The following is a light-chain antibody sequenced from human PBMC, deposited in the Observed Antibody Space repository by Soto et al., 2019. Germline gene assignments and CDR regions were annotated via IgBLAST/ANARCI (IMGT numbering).Light chain of an antibody. CDR2: GAS. V-gene: IGKV3-20*01. Sequence: ETVLTQSPGTLSLSPGERATLSSRASQSVSSNYLAWYQHIPGQAPRLLIYGASTRATGIPDRFSGSGSGTDFTLTISRLEPEDFAVYYCQQFDRSLPSWTFGQGTKVE. J-gene: IGKJ1*01. CDR1: QSVSSNY. CDR3: QQFDRSLPSWT.